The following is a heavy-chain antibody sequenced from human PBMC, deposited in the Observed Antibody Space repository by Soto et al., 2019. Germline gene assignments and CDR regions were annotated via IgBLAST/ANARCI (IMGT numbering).Heavy chain of an antibody. J-gene: IGHJ4*02. Sequence: VRRVLQTQGKGLVWVSRINSDGSSTSYADSVKGRFTISRDNAKNTLYLQMNSLRAEDTAVYYCASAYPYYYDSSGTSQAYYFDYWGQGTLVTV. V-gene: IGHV3-74*01. D-gene: IGHD3-22*01. CDR3: ASAYPYYYDSSGTSQAYYFDY. CDR2: INSDGSST.